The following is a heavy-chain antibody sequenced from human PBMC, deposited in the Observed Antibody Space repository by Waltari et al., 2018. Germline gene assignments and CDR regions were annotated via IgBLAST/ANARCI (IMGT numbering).Heavy chain of an antibody. Sequence: QLQLQESGPGLVKPSETLSLTCSVSGVSITSNRHYWGWIRPPPGQGLEWIGTMSYTGAHYSSPSLQSRVTISRDTSKNQLSLKLGSVTAADTAVYYCATYIGASVGTAAFDVWGQGTMVTVSS. V-gene: IGHV4-39*01. D-gene: IGHD5-12*01. CDR3: ATYIGASVGTAAFDV. J-gene: IGHJ3*01. CDR1: GVSITSNRHY. CDR2: MSYTGAH.